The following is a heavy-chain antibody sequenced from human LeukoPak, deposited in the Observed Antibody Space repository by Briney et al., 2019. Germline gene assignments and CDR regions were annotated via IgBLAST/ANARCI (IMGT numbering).Heavy chain of an antibody. CDR1: GGTFSSYA. Sequence: SVKVSCKASGGTFSSYAISWVRQAPGQGLEWMGGIIPIFGTANYAQKFQGRVTITTDESTSTAYMELSSLRSEDTAVYYCARGGVGGSYWKNAFDIWGQGTMVTVSS. J-gene: IGHJ3*02. CDR2: IIPIFGTA. CDR3: ARGGVGGSYWKNAFDI. D-gene: IGHD1-26*01. V-gene: IGHV1-69*05.